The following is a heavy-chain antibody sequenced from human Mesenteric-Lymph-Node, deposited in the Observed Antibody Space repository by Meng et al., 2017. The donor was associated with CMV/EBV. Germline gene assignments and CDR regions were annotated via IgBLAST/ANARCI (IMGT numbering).Heavy chain of an antibody. CDR3: ARDFTAFNYFDP. Sequence: CKASGYTFISYYMHWVRQAPGQGLEWMGIINPSGGSTSYAQKFQGRVAMTRDTSTSTVYMELSSLRSEDTAVYYCARDFTAFNYFDPWGQGTLVTVSS. CDR2: INPSGGST. V-gene: IGHV1-46*01. CDR1: GYTFISYY. J-gene: IGHJ5*02. D-gene: IGHD4-11*01.